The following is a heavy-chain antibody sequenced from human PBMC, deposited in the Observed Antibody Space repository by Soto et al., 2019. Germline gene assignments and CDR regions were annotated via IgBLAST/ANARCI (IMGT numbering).Heavy chain of an antibody. V-gene: IGHV5-51*01. D-gene: IGHD6-13*01. J-gene: IGHJ6*02. CDR3: ARLKSAAAGMDV. CDR2: IYPGDSDT. Sequence: GESLKISCKGSGYSFTNYWIAWVRLMPGKGLEWMGIIYPGDSDTRYSPSFQGQVTISADKSIGTAYLQWSSLKASDIAMYYCARLKSAAAGMDVWGQGTTVTVSS. CDR1: GYSFTNYW.